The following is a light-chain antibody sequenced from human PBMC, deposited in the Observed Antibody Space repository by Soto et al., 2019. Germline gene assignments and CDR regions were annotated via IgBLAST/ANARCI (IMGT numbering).Light chain of an antibody. CDR1: QTITTW. J-gene: IGKJ1*01. CDR2: DAS. Sequence: DIQMTQSPSTLSASVGDRVTITCRASQTITTWLAWYQQKPGKAPKLLIYDASTLESGVPPRFSGSGFGTEFSLTISSLQPDDSATYYCQQYSTYSGTFGQGTKVDIK. CDR3: QQYSTYSGT. V-gene: IGKV1-5*01.